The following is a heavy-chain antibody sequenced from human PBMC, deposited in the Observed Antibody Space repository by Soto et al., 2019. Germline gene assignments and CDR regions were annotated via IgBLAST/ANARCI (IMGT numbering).Heavy chain of an antibody. CDR2: IKIKTDGGTR. D-gene: IGHD6-6*01. Sequence: GGSLRLSCAASGFTFSNAWMSWVRQAPGKGLEWVGRIKIKTDGGTRDYAAPVKGRFTISRDDSKDTLYLQMNSLKTEDTAVYYCVTCIAARACAFDMWGQGTMVTVSS. V-gene: IGHV3-15*01. J-gene: IGHJ3*02. CDR1: GFTFSNAW. CDR3: VTCIAARACAFDM.